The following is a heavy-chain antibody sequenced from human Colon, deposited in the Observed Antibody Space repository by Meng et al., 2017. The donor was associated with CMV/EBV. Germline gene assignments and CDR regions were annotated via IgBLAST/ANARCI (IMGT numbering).Heavy chain of an antibody. CDR3: AKPYSSGWVYFDY. V-gene: IGHV3-23*01. CDR2: ISGSGRVT. J-gene: IGHJ4*02. D-gene: IGHD6-19*01. Sequence: GGSLRLSCAASGFAFASYAMNWVRQAPGKGLEWVSDISGSGRVTYYADSVKGRFTISRDNSKNTLYLQMDSLRVEDTAVYYCAKPYSSGWVYFDYWGQGTLVTVSS. CDR1: GFAFASYA.